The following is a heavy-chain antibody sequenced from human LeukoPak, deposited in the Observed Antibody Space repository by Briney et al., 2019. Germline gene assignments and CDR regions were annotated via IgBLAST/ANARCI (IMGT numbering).Heavy chain of an antibody. Sequence: GGSLRLSCAASGFTFDDYAMRWVRQAPGKGLEWVSGISWNSGSIGYADSVKGRFTISRDNAKNSLYLQMNSLRAEDTALYYCAKARAAAGTLFDYWGQGTLVTVSS. D-gene: IGHD6-13*01. V-gene: IGHV3-9*01. CDR2: ISWNSGSI. CDR3: AKARAAAGTLFDY. CDR1: GFTFDDYA. J-gene: IGHJ4*02.